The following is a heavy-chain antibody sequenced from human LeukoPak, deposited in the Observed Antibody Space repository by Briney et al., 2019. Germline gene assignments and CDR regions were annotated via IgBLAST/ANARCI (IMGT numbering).Heavy chain of an antibody. Sequence: PGGSLRLACAASGFTVTSNSMNCVRQAPGKGLEWVSVISTGDEIHYAESVRGRFTISRDSSSNTLSLHMNSLRVEDTAIYYCATSQGPGNHWFDPWGQGTLVTVSS. CDR3: ATSQGPGNHWFDP. J-gene: IGHJ5*02. V-gene: IGHV3-53*01. CDR1: GFTVTSNS. CDR2: ISTGDEI.